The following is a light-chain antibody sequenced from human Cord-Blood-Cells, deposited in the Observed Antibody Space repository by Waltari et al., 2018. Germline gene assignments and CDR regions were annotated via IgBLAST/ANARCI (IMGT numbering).Light chain of an antibody. V-gene: IGKV1-9*01. J-gene: IGKJ4*01. CDR2: AAS. CDR1: QGLSSY. CDR3: QQLNSYPLT. Sequence: DIKLTQSPSFLSASVVEKVTNTCRASQGLSSYLAWYQQKPGKAPKLLIYAASTLQSGVPSRFSGSGSGTEFTLTISSLQPEDFATYYCQQLNSYPLTFGGGTKRE.